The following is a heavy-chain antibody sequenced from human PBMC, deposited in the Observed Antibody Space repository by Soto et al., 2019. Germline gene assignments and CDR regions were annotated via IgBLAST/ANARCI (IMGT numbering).Heavy chain of an antibody. J-gene: IGHJ4*02. CDR1: GHTLINYY. CDR3: AINYYDSSAYLY. Sequence: QVQLVQSGAEVKKPGASVKVSCKASGHTLINYYXXXXRQAPGQGLDWLGKIDPSGNGTSYAERFQGRITLTSDTSTNTVYVELSSLRSEDTAIYYCAINYYDSSAYLYWGQGTLVTVSS. D-gene: IGHD3-22*01. V-gene: IGHV1-46*01. CDR2: IDPSGNGT.